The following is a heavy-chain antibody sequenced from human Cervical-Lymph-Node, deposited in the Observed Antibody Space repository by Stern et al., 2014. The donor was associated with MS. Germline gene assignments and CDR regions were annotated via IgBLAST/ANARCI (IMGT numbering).Heavy chain of an antibody. CDR2: IYAGSIT. CDR3: TREMAARRFDP. Sequence: ELQLVESGGGLAQPGGSLRLSCAASGLTVSSNYMTWVRQAPGKGLEWVSLIYAGSITHYADSVKGRFTSSRDNSENILYLQMNSLRVEDTAVYYCTREMAARRFDPWGQGTLVIVSS. J-gene: IGHJ5*02. V-gene: IGHV3-66*01. CDR1: GLTVSSNY. D-gene: IGHD6-6*01.